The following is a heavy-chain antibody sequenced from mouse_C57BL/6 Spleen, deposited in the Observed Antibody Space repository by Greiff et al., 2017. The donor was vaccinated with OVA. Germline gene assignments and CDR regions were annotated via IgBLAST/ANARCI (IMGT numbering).Heavy chain of an antibody. V-gene: IGHV2-2*01. D-gene: IGHD1-1*01. CDR2: IWSGGST. CDR1: GFSLTSYG. Sequence: VKLVESGPGLVQPSQSLSITCTVSGFSLTSYGVHWVRQSPGKGLEWLGVIWSGGSTDYNSAFISRLSISKNNSKSQVFFKMNSLQADDTAIYYWARNGGITTEDYAMDYWGQGTSVTVSS. J-gene: IGHJ4*01. CDR3: ARNGGITTEDYAMDY.